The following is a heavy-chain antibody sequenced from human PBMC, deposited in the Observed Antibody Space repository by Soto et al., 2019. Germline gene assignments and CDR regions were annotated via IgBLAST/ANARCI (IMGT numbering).Heavy chain of an antibody. CDR2: TRGKANSYTT. Sequence: LRLSCVASGFTFSDHNIDWVRQAPGKGLEWVGRTRGKANSYTTDYAASVKGRFTISRDDSKNSAFLQMNSLKTEDTALYYCTRRAPSRAFDFWGQGTPVTVSS. V-gene: IGHV3-72*01. CDR1: GFTFSDHN. J-gene: IGHJ4*02. CDR3: TRRAPSRAFDF.